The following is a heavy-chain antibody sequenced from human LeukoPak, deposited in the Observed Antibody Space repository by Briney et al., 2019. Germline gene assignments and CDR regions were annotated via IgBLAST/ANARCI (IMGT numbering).Heavy chain of an antibody. D-gene: IGHD3-9*01. J-gene: IGHJ4*02. V-gene: IGHV3-15*01. CDR2: MKSKTDGGTT. CDR3: TPVEGSYYDILTCPGTFDY. CDR1: GFTFSNAW. Sequence: PGGFLRPSCAASGFTFSNAWMSWVRQAPGKWLECVVRMKSKTDGGTTDYSAPVKGRFTISRDDSKNTLYLQINSLKTENTAVYYCTPVEGSYYDILTCPGTFDYWGQGTLVTVSS.